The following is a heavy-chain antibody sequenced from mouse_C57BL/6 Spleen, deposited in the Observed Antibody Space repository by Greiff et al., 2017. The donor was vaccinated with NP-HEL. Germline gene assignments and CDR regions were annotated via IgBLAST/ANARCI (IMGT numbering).Heavy chain of an antibody. Sequence: EVQLQQSGPELVKPGASVKIPCKASGYTFTDYNMDWVKQSHGKSLEWIGDINPNNGGTIYNQKFKGKATLTVDKSSSTAYMELRSLTSEDTAVYYCATYYDYAGAYWGQGTLVTVSA. CDR2: INPNNGGT. J-gene: IGHJ3*01. D-gene: IGHD2-4*01. V-gene: IGHV1-18*01. CDR3: ATYYDYAGAY. CDR1: GYTFTDYN.